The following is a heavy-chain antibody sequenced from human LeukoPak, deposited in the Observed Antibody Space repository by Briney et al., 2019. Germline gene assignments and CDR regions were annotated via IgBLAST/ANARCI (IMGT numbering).Heavy chain of an antibody. Sequence: SVKVSCKASGGDFNSHRINWVRQAPGQGLEWMGRIIPMRNLANYAHKFQGRVIISADKSRRTAYMELSSLASDDTAVYYCARGKYCSGGECYSVRTSYDGFDSWGQGTVVSVSS. V-gene: IGHV1-69*02. CDR2: IIPMRNLA. D-gene: IGHD2-15*01. CDR1: GGDFNSHR. CDR3: ARGKYCSGGECYSVRTSYDGFDS. J-gene: IGHJ5*01.